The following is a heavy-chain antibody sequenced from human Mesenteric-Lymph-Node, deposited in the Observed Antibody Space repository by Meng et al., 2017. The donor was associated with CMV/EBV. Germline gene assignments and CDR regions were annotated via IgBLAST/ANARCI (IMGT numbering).Heavy chain of an antibody. Sequence: ASVKVSCKASGYSFTSFDISWVRQATGQGLEWMGWMNPSTGNTGFAEKFQGRVTMTRNLSISSAYMELSNLRSEDTAVYYCARDSDYYDSSDPTLDNWGQGTLVTVSS. CDR3: ARDSDYYDSSDPTLDN. V-gene: IGHV1-8*01. J-gene: IGHJ4*02. CDR2: MNPSTGNT. CDR1: GYSFTSFD. D-gene: IGHD3-22*01.